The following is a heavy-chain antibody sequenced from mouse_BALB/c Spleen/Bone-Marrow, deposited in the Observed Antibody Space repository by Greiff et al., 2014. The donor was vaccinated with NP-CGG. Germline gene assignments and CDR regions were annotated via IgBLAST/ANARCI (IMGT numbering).Heavy chain of an antibody. J-gene: IGHJ2*01. V-gene: IGHV14-3*02. Sequence: VTLKESGAELVKPGASVKLSCTASGFNIKDTYIHWVKQRPEQGLEWIGRIDPANDNTKYDPKFQGKATITAATSSSTAYLQLSSLTSEDTAVYYCASYVYGYYFDYWGQGTTLTVSS. CDR1: GFNIKDTY. CDR2: IDPANDNT. CDR3: ASYVYGYYFDY. D-gene: IGHD2-2*01.